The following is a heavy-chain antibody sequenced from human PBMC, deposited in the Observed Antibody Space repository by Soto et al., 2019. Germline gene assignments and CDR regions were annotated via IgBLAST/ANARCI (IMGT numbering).Heavy chain of an antibody. CDR2: ISGSGGST. CDR3: ANPVVVHAIRADY. D-gene: IGHD2-15*01. Sequence: PGVSLRLSCAASGFTFSSYAMSWVRQAPGKGLEWVSAISGSGGSTYYADSVKGRFTISRDNSKNTLYLQMNSLRAEDTAVYYCANPVVVHAIRADYWGQGTLVTVSS. J-gene: IGHJ4*02. V-gene: IGHV3-23*01. CDR1: GFTFSSYA.